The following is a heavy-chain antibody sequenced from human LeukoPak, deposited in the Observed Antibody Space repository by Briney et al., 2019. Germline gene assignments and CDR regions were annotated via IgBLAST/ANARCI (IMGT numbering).Heavy chain of an antibody. J-gene: IGHJ5*02. CDR1: GFTFSSYS. CDR3: ARDRSGYENWFDP. V-gene: IGHV3-48*04. D-gene: IGHD5-12*01. CDR2: ISSSSSTI. Sequence: PGGSLRLSCAASGFTFSSYSMNWVRQAPGKGLEWVSYISSSSSTIYYADSVKGRFTISRDNAKNSLYLQMNSLRAEDTAVYYCARDRSGYENWFDPWGQGTLVTVSS.